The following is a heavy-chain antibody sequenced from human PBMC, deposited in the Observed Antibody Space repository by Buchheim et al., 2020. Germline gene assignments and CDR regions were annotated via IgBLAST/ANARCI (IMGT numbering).Heavy chain of an antibody. CDR2: ISSGSNTI. D-gene: IGHD3/OR15-3a*01. Sequence: EVQLVESGGGLVQPGGSLRLSCAASGFTLSSYEMNWVRQAPGKGLEWISYISSGSNTIYYADSVKGRFTISRDNAKNSLYLQMNSLRAEDTAVYYCAREPGGIQYPLDSGGYWGQGTL. CDR3: AREPGGIQYPLDSGGY. J-gene: IGHJ4*02. V-gene: IGHV3-48*03. CDR1: GFTLSSYE.